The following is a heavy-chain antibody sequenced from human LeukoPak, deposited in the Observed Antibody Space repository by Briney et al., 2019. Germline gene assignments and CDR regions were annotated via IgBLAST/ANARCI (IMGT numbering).Heavy chain of an antibody. CDR2: ISAYNGNT. Sequence: ASVKVSCKASGYTFTSYGISWVRQAPGHGLEWMGWISAYNGNTNYAQKLQGRVTMTTDTSTSTAYMELGSLRSDDTAVYYCAREVSVVPAANHYYYYMVAWAKGTTVSVSS. V-gene: IGHV1-18*01. D-gene: IGHD2-2*01. J-gene: IGHJ6*03. CDR3: AREVSVVPAANHYYYYMVA. CDR1: GYTFTSYG.